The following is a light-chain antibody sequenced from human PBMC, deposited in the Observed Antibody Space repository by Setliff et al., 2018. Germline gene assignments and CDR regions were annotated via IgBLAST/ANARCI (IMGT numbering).Light chain of an antibody. J-gene: IGLJ1*01. CDR2: EVT. Sequence: QSALTQPRSVSGSPGQSVTISCTGTSSDVGRYNFVSWYQQHPGKAPKLIISEVTERPSGVPDRFSGSKSGNTASLTVSGLQAEDEADYYCSSYAGSDNYVFGTGTKVTVL. CDR1: SSDVGRYNF. CDR3: SSYAGSDNYV. V-gene: IGLV2-11*01.